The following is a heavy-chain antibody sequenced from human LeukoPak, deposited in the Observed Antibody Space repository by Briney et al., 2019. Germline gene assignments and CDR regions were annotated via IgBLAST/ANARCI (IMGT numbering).Heavy chain of an antibody. J-gene: IGHJ3*02. V-gene: IGHV4-34*01. D-gene: IGHD2-15*01. CDR1: GGSFSGYY. Sequence: SETLSLTCAVYGGSFSGYYWSWIRQPPGKGLEWIGEINHSGSTNYNPSLKSRVTISVDTSKNQFSLKLSSVTAADTAVYYCARGFVGVVAAIDAFDIWGKGKMVTVSS. CDR2: INHSGST. CDR3: ARGFVGVVAAIDAFDI.